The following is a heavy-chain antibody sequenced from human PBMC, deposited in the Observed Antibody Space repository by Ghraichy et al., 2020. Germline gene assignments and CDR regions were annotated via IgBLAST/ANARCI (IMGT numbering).Heavy chain of an antibody. CDR1: GYTFTGYY. CDR3: AGGGIAVAGNGSFDI. Sequence: ASVKVSCKASGYTFTGYYMHWVRQAPGQGLEWMGWINPNSGGTNYAQKFQGWVTMTRDTSLSTAYMELSRLRSDDTAGDCCAGGGIAVAGNGSFDIWGQGTMVTVSS. CDR2: INPNSGGT. V-gene: IGHV1-2*04. J-gene: IGHJ3*02. D-gene: IGHD6-19*01.